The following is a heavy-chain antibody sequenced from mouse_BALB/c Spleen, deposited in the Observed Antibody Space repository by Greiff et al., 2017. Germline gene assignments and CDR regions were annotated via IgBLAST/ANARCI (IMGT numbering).Heavy chain of an antibody. Sequence: EVQLVESGGGLVQPGGSLRLSCATSGFTFTDYYMSWVRQPPGKALEWLGFIRNKANGYTTEYSASVKGRFTISRDNSQSILYLQMNTLRAEDSATYYCARAPYGPYYFDYWGQGTTLTVSS. D-gene: IGHD1-1*02. CDR2: IRNKANGYTT. CDR1: GFTFTDYY. CDR3: ARAPYGPYYFDY. V-gene: IGHV7-3*02. J-gene: IGHJ2*01.